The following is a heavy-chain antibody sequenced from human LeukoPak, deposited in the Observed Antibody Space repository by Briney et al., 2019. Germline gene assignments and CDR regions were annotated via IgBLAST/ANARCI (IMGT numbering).Heavy chain of an antibody. CDR1: GFTFSSYA. CDR2: IKQDGSEK. D-gene: IGHD1-7*01. Sequence: GGSLRLSCAASGFTFSSYAMSWVRQAPGKGLEWVANIKQDGSEKYYVDSVKGRFTITRDNAKNSLYLQMNSLRAEDTAVYYCARDETGTVDYWGQGTLVTVSS. CDR3: ARDETGTVDY. V-gene: IGHV3-7*01. J-gene: IGHJ4*02.